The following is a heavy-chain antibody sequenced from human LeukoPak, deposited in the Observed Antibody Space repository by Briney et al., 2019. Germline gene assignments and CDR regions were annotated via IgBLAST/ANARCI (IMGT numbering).Heavy chain of an antibody. CDR3: ARTVLRYFDWLFHFDY. D-gene: IGHD3-9*01. V-gene: IGHV4-30-2*01. CDR1: GGSISSGGYS. CDR2: INHSGST. J-gene: IGHJ4*02. Sequence: SQTLSLTCAVSGGSISSGGYSWSWIRQPPGKGLEWIGEINHSGSTNYNPSLKSRVTISVDTSKNQFSLKLSSVTAADTAVYYCARTVLRYFDWLFHFDYWGQGTLVTVSS.